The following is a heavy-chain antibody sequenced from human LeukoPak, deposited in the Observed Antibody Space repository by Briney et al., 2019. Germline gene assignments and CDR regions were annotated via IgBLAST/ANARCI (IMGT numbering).Heavy chain of an antibody. V-gene: IGHV4-59*01. D-gene: IGHD3-22*01. CDR3: ARDYTMTHAFDI. CDR1: GGSISSYY. J-gene: IGHJ3*02. CDR2: ICYTGST. Sequence: SETLSLTCTVSGGSISSYYWSWIRQPPGKGLEWIGYICYTGSTNYNPSLKSRVTISVDTSKNQFSLKLNSVTAADTALYYCARDYTMTHAFDIWGQGTLVTVSS.